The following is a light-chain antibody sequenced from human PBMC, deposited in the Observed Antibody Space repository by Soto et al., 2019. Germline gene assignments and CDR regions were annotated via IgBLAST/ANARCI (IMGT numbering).Light chain of an antibody. CDR3: QQYGSSPWT. CDR2: GAS. Sequence: ELVLTQSPGTLSLSPGERATLSCRASQSVSSSYLAWYQQKPGQAPRLLIYGASSRATGIPDGFSGSGSGTDFTLSISRLEPEDFPVYYCQQYGSSPWTFGQGTKVEIK. CDR1: QSVSSSY. V-gene: IGKV3-20*01. J-gene: IGKJ1*01.